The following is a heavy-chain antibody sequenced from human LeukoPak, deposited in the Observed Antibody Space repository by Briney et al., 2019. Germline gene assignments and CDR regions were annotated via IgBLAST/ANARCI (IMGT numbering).Heavy chain of an antibody. CDR3: ARGRIVGATAGRWFDP. CDR1: GGSFSGYY. CDR2: INHSGST. V-gene: IGHV4-34*01. Sequence: SETLSLTCAVYGGSFSGYYWSWIRQPPGKGLEWIGEINHSGSTNYNPSLKSRVTISVDTSKNQFSLKLSSVTAADTAVYYCARGRIVGATAGRWFDPWGQGTLVTVSS. J-gene: IGHJ5*02. D-gene: IGHD1-26*01.